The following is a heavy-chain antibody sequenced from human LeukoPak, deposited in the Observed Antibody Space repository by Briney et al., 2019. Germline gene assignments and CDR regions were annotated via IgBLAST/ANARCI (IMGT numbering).Heavy chain of an antibody. J-gene: IGHJ6*03. CDR2: LKHGGST. V-gene: IGHV4-34*01. CDR1: SRSYIGFY. D-gene: IGHD6-19*01. Sequence: SETLSLTFAVYSRSYIGFYWSWIRQPPGKGRVWIGELKHGGSTNYHPSLNSRITISVDTSKNQFSLKLSSVAAADTAVYYCARRGIAVAAKGAYYYYYMDVWGKGTTVTISS. CDR3: ARRGIAVAAKGAYYYYYMDV.